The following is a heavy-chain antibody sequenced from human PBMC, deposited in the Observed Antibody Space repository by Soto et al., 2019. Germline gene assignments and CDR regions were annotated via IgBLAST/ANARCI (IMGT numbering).Heavy chain of an antibody. CDR1: GGSIGSSSYY. Sequence: SETLSLTCSVSGGSIGSSSYYFGWIRQPPGKGLEWIGSLYYTGTTNYNSSLKSRVTISADKSQNQFSLRLSSVTAADTAVYYCGAYCSRTQRYDWLYPWGQGTPVTV. V-gene: IGHV4-39*01. CDR3: GAYCSRTQRYDWLYP. CDR2: LYYTGTT. D-gene: IGHD2-2*01. J-gene: IGHJ5*02.